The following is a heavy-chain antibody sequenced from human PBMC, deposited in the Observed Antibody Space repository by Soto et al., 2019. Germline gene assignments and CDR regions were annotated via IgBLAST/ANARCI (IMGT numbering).Heavy chain of an antibody. CDR3: SRDRADSSSGASAVGAQEDYYGMDV. CDR1: GYTFTSYG. D-gene: IGHD6-13*01. Sequence: ASVKVSCKASGYTFTSYGVSWVRQAPGQGLEWMGWISAYNGNTNYAQKLQGRVTMTTDTSTSTAYMELRSLRSDDTAVYYCSRDRADSSSGASAVGAQEDYYGMDVWGQGTTVTVSS. J-gene: IGHJ6*02. CDR2: ISAYNGNT. V-gene: IGHV1-18*04.